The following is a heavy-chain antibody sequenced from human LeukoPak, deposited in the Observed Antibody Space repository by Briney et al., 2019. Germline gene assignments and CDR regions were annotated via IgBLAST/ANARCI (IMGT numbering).Heavy chain of an antibody. CDR1: GHTFIGYY. CDR2: IDSNSGGT. J-gene: IGHJ4*02. Sequence: APVKLSCKTSGHTFIGYYMHWVRQAPGQGFEWMGRIDSNSGGTNYAQKFQGSVTMTRDTSISTVYMELISLRSDDTAVYYCAREMNYDDYRTSDYWGQGALGTVSS. CDR3: AREMNYDDYRTSDY. V-gene: IGHV1-2*02. D-gene: IGHD4-17*01.